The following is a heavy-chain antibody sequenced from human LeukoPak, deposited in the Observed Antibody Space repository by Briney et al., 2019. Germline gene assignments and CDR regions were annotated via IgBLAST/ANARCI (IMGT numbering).Heavy chain of an antibody. Sequence: HPGGSLRLSCAASGFTFSSYWMHWVRQAPGKGLVWVSRINSDGSSTSYADSVKGRFTISRDNAKNTLYLRMNSLRAEDTAVYYCARSGGVLRYFDWLFPPGYWGQGTLVTVSS. J-gene: IGHJ4*02. D-gene: IGHD3-9*01. CDR1: GFTFSSYW. V-gene: IGHV3-74*01. CDR2: INSDGSST. CDR3: ARSGGVLRYFDWLFPPGY.